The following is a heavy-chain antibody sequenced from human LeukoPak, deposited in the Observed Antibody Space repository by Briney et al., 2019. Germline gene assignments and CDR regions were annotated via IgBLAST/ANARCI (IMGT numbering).Heavy chain of an antibody. CDR2: INHSGST. CDR3: ARGGYSYGWADY. J-gene: IGHJ4*02. CDR1: GGCFCGYY. D-gene: IGHD5-18*01. V-gene: IGHV4-34*01. Sequence: SETLALTCAVYGGCFCGYYWSWIRQPPGKGLQWIGEINHSGSTNYNPSLKSRVTISVDTSKNQFSLKLSSVTAADTAVYYCARGGYSYGWADYWGQGTLVTVSS.